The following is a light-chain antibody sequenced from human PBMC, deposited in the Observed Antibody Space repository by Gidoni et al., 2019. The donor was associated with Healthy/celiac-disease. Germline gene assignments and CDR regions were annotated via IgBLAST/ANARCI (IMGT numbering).Light chain of an antibody. V-gene: IGKV1-5*03. Sequence: IQMTQPPSTLSASVGDRVTITCRASQSISSWLAWYQQKPGKAPKLLIYKASSLESGVPSRFSGSGSGTEFTLTISSLQPDDFATYYCQQYNSYSRTFXXXTKVEIK. CDR3: QQYNSYSRT. CDR1: QSISSW. CDR2: KAS. J-gene: IGKJ1*01.